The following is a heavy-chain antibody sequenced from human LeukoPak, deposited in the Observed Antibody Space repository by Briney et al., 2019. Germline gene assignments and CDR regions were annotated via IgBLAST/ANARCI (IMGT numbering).Heavy chain of an antibody. D-gene: IGHD3-3*01. CDR2: INPNSGGT. J-gene: IGHJ6*03. Sequence: ASVKVSCKASGYTFTGYYMHWVRQAPGQGLEWMGWINPNSGGTNYAQKFQGRVTMTRDTSISTAYMELSRLRSDDTAVYYCARDARFLEWFGAYYYYMDVWGKGTTVTVSS. CDR1: GYTFTGYY. V-gene: IGHV1-2*02. CDR3: ARDARFLEWFGAYYYYMDV.